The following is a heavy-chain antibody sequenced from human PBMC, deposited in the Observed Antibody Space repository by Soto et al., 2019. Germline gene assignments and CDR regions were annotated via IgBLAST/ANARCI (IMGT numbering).Heavy chain of an antibody. J-gene: IGHJ4*02. CDR3: VHRRDGYNSAFFDY. Sequence: QVQLVQSGAEVKKPGSSVKVSCKASGGTFSSYAFSWVRQAPGQGLEWMGGIIRIFHTSTYAQNFQGRVTITADESTSTAYMELINLRSDDTAVYYCVHRRDGYNSAFFDYWVQGTLVTVSS. CDR1: GGTFSSYA. V-gene: IGHV1-69*01. D-gene: IGHD5-12*01. CDR2: IIRIFHTS.